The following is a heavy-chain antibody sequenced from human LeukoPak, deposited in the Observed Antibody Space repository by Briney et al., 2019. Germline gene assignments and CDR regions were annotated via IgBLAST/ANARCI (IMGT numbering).Heavy chain of an antibody. V-gene: IGHV3-43D*03. J-gene: IGHJ4*02. CDR2: ISWDGGST. Sequence: GGSLRLSCAVSAFTFSSSGIHWGRQAPGQGLEWVSLISWDGGSTDYADSVKGRFIISRDNSKKSLYLQMNSVRAEDTALYYCAKDSLAVAGESYFDYWGQGTLVTVSS. D-gene: IGHD6-19*01. CDR1: AFTFSSSG. CDR3: AKDSLAVAGESYFDY.